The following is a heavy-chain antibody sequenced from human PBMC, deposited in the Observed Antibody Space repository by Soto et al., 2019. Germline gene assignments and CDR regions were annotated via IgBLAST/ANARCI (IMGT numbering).Heavy chain of an antibody. CDR1: GGSISSYY. Sequence: SETLSLTCTVSGGSISSYYWSWIRQPPGKGLEWIGYIYYSGSTNYNPSLKSRVTISVDTSKNQFSLKLSSVTAADTAVYYCARHARKYGSTEDYGMDVWGQGTTVTVSS. D-gene: IGHD1-1*01. CDR3: ARHARKYGSTEDYGMDV. CDR2: IYYSGST. J-gene: IGHJ6*02. V-gene: IGHV4-59*08.